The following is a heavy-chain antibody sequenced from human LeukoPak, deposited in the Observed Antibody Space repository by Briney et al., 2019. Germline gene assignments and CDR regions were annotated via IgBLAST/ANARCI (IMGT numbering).Heavy chain of an antibody. D-gene: IGHD3-16*01. J-gene: IGHJ6*02. CDR3: ARAPWGGGVIYYYYYYGMDV. V-gene: IGHV3-7*01. CDR2: IKQDGSEK. Sequence: GGSLRLSCAASGFTFSSYWMSWVRQAPGKGLEWVANIKQDGSEKYYVDSVKGRFTISRDNAKNSLYLQMNSLRAEDTAVYYCARAPWGGGVIYYYYYYGMDVWGQGTTVTVS. CDR1: GFTFSSYW.